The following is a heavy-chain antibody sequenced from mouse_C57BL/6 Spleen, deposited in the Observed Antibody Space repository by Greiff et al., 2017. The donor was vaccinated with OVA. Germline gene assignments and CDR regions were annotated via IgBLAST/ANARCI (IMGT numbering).Heavy chain of an antibody. CDR3: ARFSVPADYFDY. CDR1: GYTFTSYT. V-gene: IGHV1-4*01. CDR2: INPSSGYT. J-gene: IGHJ2*01. Sequence: QVQLQQSGAELARPGASVKMSCKASGYTFTSYTMHWVKQRPGQGLEWIGYINPSSGYTKYNQKFKDKATLTADKSSSTAYMQLSSLTSEDSAVYDCARFSVPADYFDYWGQGTTLTVSS.